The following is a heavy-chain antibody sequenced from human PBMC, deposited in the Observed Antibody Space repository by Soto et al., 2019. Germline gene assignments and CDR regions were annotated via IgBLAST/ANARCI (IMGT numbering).Heavy chain of an antibody. CDR2: ISYDGSNK. V-gene: IGHV3-30*18. J-gene: IGHJ3*02. CDR3: AKLPDYLHQQLDAFDI. Sequence: QVQLVESGGGVVQPGRSLRLSCAASGFTFSSYGMHWVRQAPGKGPEWVAVISYDGSNKYYADSVKGRFTISRDNSKNTLYLQMNSLRAEDTAVYYCAKLPDYLHQQLDAFDIWGQGTMVTVSS. CDR1: GFTFSSYG. D-gene: IGHD6-6*01.